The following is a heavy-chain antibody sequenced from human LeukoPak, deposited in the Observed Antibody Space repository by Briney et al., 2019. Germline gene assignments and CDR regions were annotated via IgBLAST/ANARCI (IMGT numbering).Heavy chain of an antibody. V-gene: IGHV4-30-2*01. CDR1: GASVSSGGYS. CDR3: ASEDAVYYYDSSGYLNYFDY. J-gene: IGHJ4*02. D-gene: IGHD3-22*01. Sequence: SQTLSLTCAVSGASVSSGGYSWAWIRQPPGKGLEWIGDIYHNGNTYYNPSLKSRVNISVDGSKNQFSLKLSSVTAADTAMYYCASEDAVYYYDSSGYLNYFDYWGQGTLVTVPS. CDR2: IYHNGNT.